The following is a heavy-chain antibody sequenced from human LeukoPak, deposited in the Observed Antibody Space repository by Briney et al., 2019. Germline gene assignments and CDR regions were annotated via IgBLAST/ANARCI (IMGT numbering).Heavy chain of an antibody. CDR3: SRRGRDRDWFPRTLDY. V-gene: IGHV4-34*01. D-gene: IGHD3-9*01. CDR1: GESFRDFF. Sequence: PSETLSLTCAVYGESFRDFFWTWVRQTPGKGLKWIGEINDSGTTNYNPSLKSRATISIDTSKNQFFLRMTSVTAADTAVYYCSRRGRDRDWFPRTLDYWGQGTLVTVSS. CDR2: INDSGTT. J-gene: IGHJ4*02.